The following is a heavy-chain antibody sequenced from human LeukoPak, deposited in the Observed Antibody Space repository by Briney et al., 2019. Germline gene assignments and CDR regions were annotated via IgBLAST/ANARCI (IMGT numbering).Heavy chain of an antibody. V-gene: IGHV1-46*01. D-gene: IGHD2-2*01. CDR3: ARAGYCSSTSRYELVY. Sequence: ASVKVSCKASGYTFTSYYMHWVRQAPGQGLEWMGIINPSGGSTSYAQKFQGRVTMTRDTSTSTVYMELSSLRSEDTAVYYCARAGYCSSTSRYELVYWGQGTLVTVSS. CDR2: INPSGGST. J-gene: IGHJ4*02. CDR1: GYTFTSYY.